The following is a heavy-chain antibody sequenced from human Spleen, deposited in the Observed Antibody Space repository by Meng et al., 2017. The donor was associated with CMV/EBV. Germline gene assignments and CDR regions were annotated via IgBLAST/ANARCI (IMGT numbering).Heavy chain of an antibody. V-gene: IGHV5-51*01. Sequence: SGYSFPSYWIAWVRQMPGKGLEWMGLIYPGDSDTTYSPSFQGRVTISADKSISTTYLQWSSLKASDTAMYYCARQFDTRTWDNWFDPWGQGTLVTVSS. D-gene: IGHD2-2*01. CDR3: ARQFDTRTWDNWFDP. CDR1: GYSFPSYW. J-gene: IGHJ5*02. CDR2: IYPGDSDT.